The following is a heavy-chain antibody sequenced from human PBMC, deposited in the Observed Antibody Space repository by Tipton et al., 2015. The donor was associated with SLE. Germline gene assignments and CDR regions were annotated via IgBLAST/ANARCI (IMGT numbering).Heavy chain of an antibody. CDR3: AREWGGAGRLDS. CDR1: GFSFSTHT. D-gene: IGHD3-16*01. Sequence: SLRLSCEASGFSFSTHTMHWVRQAPGKGLEWVAVILYDGSNTHYAASVKGRFTISVDTSMNHFSLHLTSVTAADTALYYCAREWGGAGRLDSWGLGTQVTVSS. J-gene: IGHJ4*02. V-gene: IGHV3-30*04. CDR2: ILYDGSNT.